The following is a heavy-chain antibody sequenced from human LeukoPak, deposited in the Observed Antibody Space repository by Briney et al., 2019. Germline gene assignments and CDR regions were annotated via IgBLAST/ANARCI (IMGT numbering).Heavy chain of an antibody. CDR2: INPNSGGT. CDR3: ALGAVTRYDILTGYYLNWFDP. CDR1: GYTFTGYY. D-gene: IGHD3-9*01. J-gene: IGHJ5*02. Sequence: ASVKVSCKASGYTFTGYYMHWVRQAPGQGLEWMGWINPNSGGTNYVQKFQGRVTMTRDTSISTAYMELSRLRSDDTAVYYCALGAVTRYDILTGYYLNWFDPWGQGTLVTVSS. V-gene: IGHV1-2*02.